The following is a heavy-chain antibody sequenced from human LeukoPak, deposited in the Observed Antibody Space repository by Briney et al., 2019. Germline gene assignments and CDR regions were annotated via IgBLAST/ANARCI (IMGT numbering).Heavy chain of an antibody. CDR3: ARGYSGSLTHFDY. D-gene: IGHD1-26*01. CDR2: ISSSSSYI. J-gene: IGHJ4*02. CDR1: GFTFSSYS. V-gene: IGHV3-21*01. Sequence: PGGSLRLSCAASGFTFSSYSMNWVRQAPGKGLEWVSSISSSSSYIYYADSVKGRFTISRDNAKNSLYLQTNSLRAEDTAVYYCARGYSGSLTHFDYCGQGTLVTVSS.